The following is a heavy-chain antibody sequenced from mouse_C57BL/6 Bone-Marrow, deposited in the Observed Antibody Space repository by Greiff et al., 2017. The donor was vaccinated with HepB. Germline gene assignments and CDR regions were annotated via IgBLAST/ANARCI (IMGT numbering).Heavy chain of an antibody. V-gene: IGHV1-69*01. CDR2: LDPSDSYT. CDR3: AEGVLVYGNYGYFDV. D-gene: IGHD2-1*01. CDR1: GYTFTSYW. Sequence: VQLQQPGAELVMPGASVKLSCKASGYTFTSYWMHWVKQRPGQGLEWIGELDPSDSYTNYNQKFKGKSTLTVDKSSSTAYMQLSSLTSEDSAVYYCAEGVLVYGNYGYFDVWGTGTTVTVSS. J-gene: IGHJ1*03.